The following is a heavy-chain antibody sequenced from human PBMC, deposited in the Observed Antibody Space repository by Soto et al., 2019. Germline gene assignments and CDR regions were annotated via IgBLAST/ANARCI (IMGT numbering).Heavy chain of an antibody. Sequence: GSLRLSCAASGFTFSSYWMHWVRQAPGKGLVWVSRINSDGSSTSYADSVKGRFTISRDNAKNTLYLQMNSLRAEDTAVYYCARDSNPYYDFWSGPYYYYGMDVWGQGTTVTVSS. J-gene: IGHJ6*02. D-gene: IGHD3-3*01. CDR3: ARDSNPYYDFWSGPYYYYGMDV. CDR1: GFTFSSYW. CDR2: INSDGSST. V-gene: IGHV3-74*01.